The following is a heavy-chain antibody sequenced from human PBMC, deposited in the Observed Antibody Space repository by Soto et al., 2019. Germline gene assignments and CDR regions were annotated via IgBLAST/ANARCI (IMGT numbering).Heavy chain of an antibody. J-gene: IGHJ4*02. CDR2: ISSSSSTI. Sequence: GGSLRLSCAASGFTFSSYSMNWVRQAPGKGLEWVSYISSSSSTIYYADSVKGRFTISRDNAKNSLYLQMNSLRDEDTAVYYCARVGTYDYVWGSYRPEYYFDYWGQGTLVTVSS. CDR3: ARVGTYDYVWGSYRPEYYFDY. CDR1: GFTFSSYS. D-gene: IGHD3-16*02. V-gene: IGHV3-48*02.